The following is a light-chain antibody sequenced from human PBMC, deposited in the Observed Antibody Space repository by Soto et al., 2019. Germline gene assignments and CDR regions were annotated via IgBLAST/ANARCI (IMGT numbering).Light chain of an antibody. Sequence: EIVLTQSPGTLSLSPGERATLSCRASQSVSSSYLAWYQQKPGQDPRHLIYGASSRPTGIPDSFSGSGSGTDFTLTISRLEPEEFAVYYCQQYGSSSTFGQGTRLENK. J-gene: IGKJ5*01. CDR2: GAS. V-gene: IGKV3-20*01. CDR1: QSVSSSY. CDR3: QQYGSSST.